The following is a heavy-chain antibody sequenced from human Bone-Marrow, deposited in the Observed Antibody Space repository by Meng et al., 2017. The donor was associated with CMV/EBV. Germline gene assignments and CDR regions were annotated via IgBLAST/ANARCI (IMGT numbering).Heavy chain of an antibody. CDR1: GFTFDDYA. D-gene: IGHD2-15*01. V-gene: IGHV3-9*01. J-gene: IGHJ4*02. Sequence: SLKISCAASGFTFDDYAMHWVRQAPGKGLEWVSGISWNSGSIGYADSVKGRFTISRDNAKNSLYLQMNSLRAEDTAVYYCAKTIVVVNTLYYFDYWGQGTLVTVSS. CDR3: AKTIVVVNTLYYFDY. CDR2: ISWNSGSI.